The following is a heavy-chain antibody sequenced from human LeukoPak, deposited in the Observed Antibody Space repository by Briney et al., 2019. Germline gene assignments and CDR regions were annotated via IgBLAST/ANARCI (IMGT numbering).Heavy chain of an antibody. CDR1: GFTFDDYA. CDR2: ISWNSGGI. J-gene: IGHJ4*02. D-gene: IGHD6-19*01. CDR3: AKEIRYSSGWYGGLDY. V-gene: IGHV3-9*01. Sequence: PGGSLRLSCAASGFTFDDYAMHWVRQAPGKGLEWVSGISWNSGGIGYADSVKGRFTISRDNAKNSLYLQMNSLRAEDTALYYCAKEIRYSSGWYGGLDYWGQGTLVTVSS.